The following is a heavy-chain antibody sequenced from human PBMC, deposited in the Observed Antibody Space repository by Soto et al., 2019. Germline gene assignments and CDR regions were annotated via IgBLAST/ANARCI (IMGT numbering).Heavy chain of an antibody. CDR1: GFSFESYS. CDR2: ASFDSKNK. CDR3: AKETVQTTYSFYGMDV. J-gene: IGHJ6*02. V-gene: IGHV3-30*02. D-gene: IGHD4-4*01. Sequence: GGSLRLSCGGSGFSFESYSMHWVRQAPGKGLEWVATASFDSKNKYYIDSVEGRFTLSRDNAKNIVYLQMNSLRHDDTAVYYCAKETVQTTYSFYGMDVWGPGTTVTVSS.